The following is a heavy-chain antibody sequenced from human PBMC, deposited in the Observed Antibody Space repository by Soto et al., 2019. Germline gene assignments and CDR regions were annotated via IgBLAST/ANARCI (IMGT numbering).Heavy chain of an antibody. CDR3: ADQGVSYYDILTGYYQFDY. V-gene: IGHV3-23*01. J-gene: IGHJ4*02. CDR2: ISGSGGST. Sequence: GGSLRLSCAASGFTFSSYAMSWVRQAPGKGLEWVSAISGSGGSTYYADSVKGRFTISRDNSKNTLYLQMNSPRAEDTAAYYCADQGVSYYDILTGYYQFDYWGQGTLVTVSS. CDR1: GFTFSSYA. D-gene: IGHD3-9*01.